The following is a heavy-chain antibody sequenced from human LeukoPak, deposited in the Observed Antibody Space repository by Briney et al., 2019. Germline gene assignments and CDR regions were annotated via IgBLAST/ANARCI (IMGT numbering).Heavy chain of an antibody. Sequence: SETLSLTCTVSGGSISSGGYYWSWFRQHPGKGLEWIGYIYYSGNTYYNPSLKSRVTLSVDTSKNQFSLKLSSVTAADTAVYYCARVAQYSGYDPDYWGQGTLVTVSS. CDR1: GGSISSGGYY. CDR2: IYYSGNT. D-gene: IGHD5-12*01. CDR3: ARVAQYSGYDPDY. V-gene: IGHV4-31*03. J-gene: IGHJ4*02.